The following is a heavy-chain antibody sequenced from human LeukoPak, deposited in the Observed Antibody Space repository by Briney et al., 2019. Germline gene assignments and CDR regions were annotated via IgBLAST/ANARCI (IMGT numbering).Heavy chain of an antibody. CDR2: ISSSSSYI. V-gene: IGHV3-21*01. Sequence: GGSLRLSCAASGFTFSSYSMNWVRQAPGKGLEWVSSISSSSSYIYYAGSVKGRFTISRDNAKNSLYLQMNSLRAEDTAVYYCARDVGGYYYDSSGYYYYFDYWGQGTLVTVSS. D-gene: IGHD3-22*01. J-gene: IGHJ4*02. CDR3: ARDVGGYYYDSSGYYYYFDY. CDR1: GFTFSSYS.